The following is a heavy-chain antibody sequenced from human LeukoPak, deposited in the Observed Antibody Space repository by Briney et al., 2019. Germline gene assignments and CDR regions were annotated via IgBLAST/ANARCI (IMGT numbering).Heavy chain of an antibody. Sequence: AGGSLRLSCAASGFTFSSYAMSWVRQAPGKGLEWASAISGNGGSTYYADSVKGRFTISRDNSKNTLYLQMNSLRAEDTAVYYCAKTVPDSIVVVPAAILGAEFDYWGQGTLVTVSS. CDR3: AKTVPDSIVVVPAAILGAEFDY. CDR2: ISGNGGST. CDR1: GFTFSSYA. J-gene: IGHJ4*02. V-gene: IGHV3-23*01. D-gene: IGHD2-2*01.